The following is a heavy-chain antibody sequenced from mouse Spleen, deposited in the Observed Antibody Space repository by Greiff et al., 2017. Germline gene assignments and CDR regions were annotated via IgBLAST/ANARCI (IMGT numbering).Heavy chain of an antibody. D-gene: IGHD1-1*01. Sequence: VQLQQPGAELVMPGASVKLSCKASGYTFTSYWVHWVKQRPGQGLEWIGEIDPSDSYTNYNQKFKGKATLTVDKSSSTAYMQLSSLTSEDSAVYYCARLYYYGSSYEEYFDVWGAGTTVTVSS. CDR1: GYTFTSYW. CDR2: IDPSDSYT. V-gene: IGHV1-69*01. J-gene: IGHJ1*01. CDR3: ARLYYYGSSYEEYFDV.